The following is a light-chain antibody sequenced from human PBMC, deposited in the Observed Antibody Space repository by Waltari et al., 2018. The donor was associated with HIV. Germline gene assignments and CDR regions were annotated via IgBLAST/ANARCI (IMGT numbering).Light chain of an antibody. J-gene: IGKJ5*01. CDR3: MQALQTIT. Sequence: DIVMTQSPLSLPVTPGEPASISCKSSQSLLHSNKKNYLDWYLQKPGQSPQLLIYLGSNRASGVPDRFSGSGSGTDFTLKICRVEAEDVGVYYCMQALQTITFGQGTRLEIK. CDR2: LGS. V-gene: IGKV2-28*01. CDR1: QSLLHSNKKNY.